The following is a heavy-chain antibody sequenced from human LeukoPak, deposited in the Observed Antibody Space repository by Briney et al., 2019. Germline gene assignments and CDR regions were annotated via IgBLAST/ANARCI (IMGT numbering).Heavy chain of an antibody. D-gene: IGHD3-3*01. CDR1: GYTFTSYG. CDR3: ARGAGDYDFWSGYYVYYYYYGMDV. CDR2: ISAYNGNT. Sequence: ASVKVSCKASGYTFTSYGISWVRQAPGQGLEWMGWISAYNGNTNYAQKLQGRVTITTDTSTSTAYMELRSLRSDDTAVYYCARGAGDYDFWSGYYVYYYYYGMDVWGQGTTVTVSS. J-gene: IGHJ6*02. V-gene: IGHV1-18*01.